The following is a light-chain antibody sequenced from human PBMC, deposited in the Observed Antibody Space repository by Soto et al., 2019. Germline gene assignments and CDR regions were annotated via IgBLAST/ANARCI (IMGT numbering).Light chain of an antibody. J-gene: IGKJ5*01. CDR1: QNINNY. CDR2: DAS. V-gene: IGKV1-33*01. Sequence: DIQITESPSFLGPSVLHTFAIGCQASQNINNYLNWYQQKPGRAPKLLIYDASNLEAGVPSRFRGSGSGTDFTFTISRLQPEDIATYYCQQYENLPTFGQGTRLEIK. CDR3: QQYENLPT.